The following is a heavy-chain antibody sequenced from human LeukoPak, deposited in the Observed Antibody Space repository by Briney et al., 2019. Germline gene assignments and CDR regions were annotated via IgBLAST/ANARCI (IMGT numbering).Heavy chain of an antibody. Sequence: PGGSLRLSCAASGFTFSSYAMSWVRQAPGKGLEWVSAISGSGGSTYYADSVKGRFTISRDNAKTTLYLQMNSLRPEDTAVYYCARDSGTQGPYYCGLDVWGQGTTVTVSS. CDR3: ARDSGTQGPYYCGLDV. V-gene: IGHV3-23*01. D-gene: IGHD1-7*01. J-gene: IGHJ6*02. CDR2: ISGSGGST. CDR1: GFTFSSYA.